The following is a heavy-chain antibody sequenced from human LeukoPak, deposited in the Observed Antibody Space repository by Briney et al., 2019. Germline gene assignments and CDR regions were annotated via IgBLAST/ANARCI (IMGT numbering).Heavy chain of an antibody. Sequence: ASVKVSCKVSGYTLTELSMHWVRQAPGKGLEWMGGFDPEDGETIYAQKFQGRVTMTEDTSTDTAYMELSSLRSEDTAVYYCAGTPYYDFWSGYSAFDYWGQGTLVTVSA. V-gene: IGHV1-24*01. CDR1: GYTLTELS. J-gene: IGHJ4*02. D-gene: IGHD3-3*01. CDR3: AGTPYYDFWSGYSAFDY. CDR2: FDPEDGET.